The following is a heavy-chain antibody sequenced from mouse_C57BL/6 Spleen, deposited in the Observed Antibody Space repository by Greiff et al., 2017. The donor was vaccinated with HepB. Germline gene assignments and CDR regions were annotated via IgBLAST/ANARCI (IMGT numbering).Heavy chain of an antibody. CDR1: GYTFTDYY. V-gene: IGHV1-26*01. Sequence: EVQLQQSGPELVKPGASVKISCKASGYTFTDYYMNWVKQSHGKSLEWIGDINPNNGGTSYNQKFKGKATLTVDKSSSTAYMELRSLTSEDSAVYYCAREGDEGLIYDGYYGYAMDYWGQGTSVTVSS. D-gene: IGHD2-3*01. J-gene: IGHJ4*01. CDR2: INPNNGGT. CDR3: AREGDEGLIYDGYYGYAMDY.